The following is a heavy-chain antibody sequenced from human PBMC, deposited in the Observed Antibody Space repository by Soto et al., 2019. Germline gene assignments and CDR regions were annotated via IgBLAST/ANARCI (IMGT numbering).Heavy chain of an antibody. CDR3: ANRGLSSPFDY. J-gene: IGHJ4*02. Sequence: PSETLSLTCAVYGGSFSGYYWSWIRQPPGKGLEWIGETNHSGSTNYNPSLKSRVTISVDTSKNQFSLKLSSVTAADTAVYYCANRGLSSPFDYWGQGTLVTVSS. CDR2: TNHSGST. D-gene: IGHD2-2*01. V-gene: IGHV4-34*01. CDR1: GGSFSGYY.